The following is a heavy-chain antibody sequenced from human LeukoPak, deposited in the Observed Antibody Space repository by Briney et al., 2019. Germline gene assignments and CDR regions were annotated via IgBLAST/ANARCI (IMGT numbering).Heavy chain of an antibody. CDR3: GICPFIPYYYYYMDV. D-gene: IGHD3-16*01. J-gene: IGHJ6*03. V-gene: IGHV1-8*01. CDR1: GYTFTSYD. Sequence: GASVKVSCKASGYTFTSYDINWVRQATGQGLEWMGWMNPNSGNTGYAQKFQGRVTMTRNTSISTAYMELSSLRSEDTAVYYCGICPFIPYYYYYMDVWGKGTTVTVSS. CDR2: MNPNSGNT.